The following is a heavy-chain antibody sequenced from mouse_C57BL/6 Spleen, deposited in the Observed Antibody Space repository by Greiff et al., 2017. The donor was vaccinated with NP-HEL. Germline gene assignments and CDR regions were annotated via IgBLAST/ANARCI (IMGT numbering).Heavy chain of an antibody. J-gene: IGHJ4*01. Sequence: QVQLQQSGAELVRPGTSVKMSCKASGYTFTNYWIGWAKQRPGHGLEWIGDIYPGGGYTNYNEKFKGKATLTADKSSSTAYMQFSSLTSEDSAIYYCARGGDDPKGYAMDYWGQGTSVTVSS. V-gene: IGHV1-63*01. CDR3: ARGGDDPKGYAMDY. CDR1: GYTFTNYW. CDR2: IYPGGGYT.